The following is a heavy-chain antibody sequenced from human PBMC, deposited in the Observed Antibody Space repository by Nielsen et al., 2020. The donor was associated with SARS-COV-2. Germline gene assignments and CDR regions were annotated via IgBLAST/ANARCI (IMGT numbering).Heavy chain of an antibody. V-gene: IGHV1-18*01. CDR3: ARAVEQWLVPYYFDY. J-gene: IGHJ4*02. D-gene: IGHD6-19*01. CDR2: ISAYNGNT. CDR1: GYTFPSYG. Sequence: AAVHVSCQASGYTFPSYGISWVRQAPGQGLEWMGWISAYNGNTNYAQKLQGRVTMTTDTSTSTAYMELRSLRSDDTAVYYCARAVEQWLVPYYFDYWGQGTLVTVSS.